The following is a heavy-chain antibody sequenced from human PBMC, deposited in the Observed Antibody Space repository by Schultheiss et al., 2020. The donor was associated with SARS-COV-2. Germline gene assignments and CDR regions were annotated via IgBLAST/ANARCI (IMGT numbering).Heavy chain of an antibody. V-gene: IGHV3-48*02. D-gene: IGHD5-18*01. J-gene: IGHJ4*02. CDR1: GFTFSSYA. CDR3: ARKGRGYSYGQGLNY. Sequence: GGSLRLSCAASGFTFSSYAMHWVRQAPGKGLEWVSYISSSSSTIYYADSVKGRFTISRDNAKNSLYLQMNSLRDEDTAVYYCARKGRGYSYGQGLNYWGQGTLVTVSS. CDR2: ISSSSSTI.